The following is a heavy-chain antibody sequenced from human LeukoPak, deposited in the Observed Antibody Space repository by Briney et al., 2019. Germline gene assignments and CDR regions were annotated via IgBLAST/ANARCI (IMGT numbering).Heavy chain of an antibody. CDR1: GFTFSTYS. Sequence: PGRSLRLSCAASGFTFSTYSMNWVRQAPGKGLEWISYISSSSGTIYYADSVQGRFTISRDNAKNSLYLQMNSLRDEDTAVYYCAREASRSSDYWGQGALVTVSS. CDR2: ISSSSGTI. J-gene: IGHJ4*02. V-gene: IGHV3-48*02. CDR3: AREASRSSDY. D-gene: IGHD6-6*01.